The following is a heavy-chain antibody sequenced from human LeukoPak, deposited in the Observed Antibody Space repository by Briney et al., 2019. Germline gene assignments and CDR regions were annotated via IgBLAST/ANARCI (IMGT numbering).Heavy chain of an antibody. D-gene: IGHD3-3*01. CDR3: ARDTLVVLRFLEWRTNWFDP. CDR2: INPNSGGT. V-gene: IGHV1-2*02. J-gene: IGHJ5*02. CDR1: GYTFTGYY. Sequence: GASVKVSCKASGYTFTGYYMHWVRQAPGQGLEWMGWINPNSGGTNYAQKFQGRVTMTRDTSISTAYMELSRLRSDDTAVYYCARDTLVVLRFLEWRTNWFDPWGQGTLVTVSS.